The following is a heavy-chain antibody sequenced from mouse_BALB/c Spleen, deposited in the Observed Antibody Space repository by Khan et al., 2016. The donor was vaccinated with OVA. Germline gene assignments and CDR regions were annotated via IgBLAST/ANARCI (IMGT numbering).Heavy chain of an antibody. CDR2: INTYTGEP. CDR3: ASGGYWYFDV. Sequence: LVESGPEVKKPGETVKISCKASGYSFTNYGMNWVRQAPGKGLKWMGWINTYTGEPTYADDFKGRFAFSLETSASTAYLQINNLKNEDTATYFCASGGYWYFDVWGAGTTFTVSS. D-gene: IGHD1-1*02. CDR1: GYSFTNYG. J-gene: IGHJ1*01. V-gene: IGHV9-3-1*01.